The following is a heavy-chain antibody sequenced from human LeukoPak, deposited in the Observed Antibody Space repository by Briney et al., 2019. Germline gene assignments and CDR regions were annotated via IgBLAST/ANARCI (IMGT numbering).Heavy chain of an antibody. V-gene: IGHV3-9*01. CDR2: ISWNSGSI. J-gene: IGHJ4*02. D-gene: IGHD3-9*01. Sequence: GGSLRLSCAASGFTFDDYAMHWVRQAPGKGLEWVSGISWNSGSIVYADSVKGRFTISRDNAKNSLYLQMNSLRAEDTALYYCAKEGGGYNILTGHLPGKYFDYWGQGTLVTVSS. CDR1: GFTFDDYA. CDR3: AKEGGGYNILTGHLPGKYFDY.